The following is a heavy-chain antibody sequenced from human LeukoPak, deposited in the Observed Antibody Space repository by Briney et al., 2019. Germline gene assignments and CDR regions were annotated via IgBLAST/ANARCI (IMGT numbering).Heavy chain of an antibody. CDR2: IRYDGSNK. Sequence: GGSLRLSCAASGFTFSSYGMHWVRQAPGKGLEWVAFIRYDGSNKYYADSVKGRFTISRDNSKNTLYLQMNSLRAEDTAVYYCAKDLGARTHDAFDIWGQGTMVTVSS. J-gene: IGHJ3*02. V-gene: IGHV3-30*02. CDR1: GFTFSSYG. D-gene: IGHD1-26*01. CDR3: AKDLGARTHDAFDI.